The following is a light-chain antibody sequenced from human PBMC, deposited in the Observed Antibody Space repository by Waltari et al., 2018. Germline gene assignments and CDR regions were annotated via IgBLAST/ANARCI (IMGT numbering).Light chain of an antibody. J-gene: IGKJ1*01. CDR3: QHYNNWPPGTT. V-gene: IGKV3-15*01. CDR2: AAS. CDR1: QSVSIN. Sequence: EIVMTQSPVTLSVSPGERATLPCRASQSVSINLAWYQQKPGQAPRLLIYAASPMATDVPARFSGSGSVTEFPLTISSLQSEDFAVYYWQHYNNWPPGTTFGQGTKLEIK.